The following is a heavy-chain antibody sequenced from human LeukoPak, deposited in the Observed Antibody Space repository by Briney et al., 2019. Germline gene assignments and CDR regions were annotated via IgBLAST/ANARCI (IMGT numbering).Heavy chain of an antibody. CDR1: GGSISSYY. V-gene: IGHV4-59*01. CDR3: ARSDYGDFSPSGY. J-gene: IGHJ4*02. Sequence: SETLSLTCTVSGGSISSYYWSWIRQPPGKGLEWIGYIYYSGSTNHNPSLKSRVTISVDTSKNQFSLKLSSVTAADTAVYYCARSDYGDFSPSGYWGQGTLVTVSS. CDR2: IYYSGST. D-gene: IGHD4-17*01.